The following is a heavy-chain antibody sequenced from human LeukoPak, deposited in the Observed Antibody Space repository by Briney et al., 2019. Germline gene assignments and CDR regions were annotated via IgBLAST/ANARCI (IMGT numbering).Heavy chain of an antibody. J-gene: IGHJ4*03. Sequence: GGSLRLSCAASGFTFDDYAMDWVRQAPGKGLEWVSGISRNSGSIDYADSVKGRFTISRDNAKNSLYLQMNSLRTEDTALYYCAKQSAGTHGYFDYWGQGTLVTVSS. CDR2: ISRNSGSI. CDR3: AKQSAGTHGYFDY. V-gene: IGHV3-9*01. CDR1: GFTFDDYA. D-gene: IGHD3-3*01.